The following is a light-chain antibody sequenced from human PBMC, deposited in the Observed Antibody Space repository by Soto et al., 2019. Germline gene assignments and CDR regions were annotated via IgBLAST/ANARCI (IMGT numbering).Light chain of an antibody. Sequence: DIQMTQSPSTLSASVGDRVTIACRASQSISSYLAGYEQKPGKAPNLLIYKASNLASGVTSRFTGGGSGTDFNLTINSLQPDYSATYFCQQYNSYSYTFGQGTKLEIK. CDR2: KAS. V-gene: IGKV1-5*03. J-gene: IGKJ2*01. CDR1: QSISSY. CDR3: QQYNSYSYT.